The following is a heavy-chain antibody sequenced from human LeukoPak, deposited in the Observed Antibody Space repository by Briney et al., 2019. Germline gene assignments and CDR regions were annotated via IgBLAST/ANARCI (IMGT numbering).Heavy chain of an antibody. J-gene: IGHJ4*02. CDR1: GGSISSGSYY. V-gene: IGHV4-61*02. Sequence: TLSLTCTVSGGSISSGSYYWSWIRQPAGKGLEWIGRIYTGGSTNYNPSLKSRVTISVDTSKNQFSLKLSSVTAADTAVYYCARARHPGAARPWGFDCWGQGTLVTVSS. D-gene: IGHD6-6*01. CDR3: ARARHPGAARPWGFDC. CDR2: IYTGGST.